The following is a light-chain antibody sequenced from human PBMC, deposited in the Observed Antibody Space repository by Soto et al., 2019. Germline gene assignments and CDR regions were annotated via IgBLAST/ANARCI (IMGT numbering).Light chain of an antibody. CDR1: QSVSIH. V-gene: IGKV3-15*01. CDR2: DTS. CDR3: QQYNDWPIT. J-gene: IGKJ5*01. Sequence: DIVLTQSPGTLSFSPGERTTLSCRASQSVSIHLAWYQQKPGQAPRLLIYDTSTRATGIPARFSGSGSGTEFSLSIHSLQSEDFAVYFCQQYNDWPITFGQGTRLEIK.